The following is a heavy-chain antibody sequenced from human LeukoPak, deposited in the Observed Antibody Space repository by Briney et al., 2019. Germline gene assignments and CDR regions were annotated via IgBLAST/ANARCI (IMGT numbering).Heavy chain of an antibody. V-gene: IGHV1-2*02. CDR3: ARGYSGYDEVGY. J-gene: IGHJ4*02. CDR2: INPNSGGT. D-gene: IGHD5-12*01. CDR1: GYTFTGYY. Sequence: ASVKVSCKASGYTFTGYYMHWVRQAPGQGLEWLGWINPNSGGTNYAQKFQGRVTMTRDTSISTAYMELSRLRSDDTAVYYCARGYSGYDEVGYWGQGTLVTVSS.